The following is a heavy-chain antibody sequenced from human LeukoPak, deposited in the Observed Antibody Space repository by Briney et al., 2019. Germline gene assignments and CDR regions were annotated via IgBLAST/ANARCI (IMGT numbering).Heavy chain of an antibody. D-gene: IGHD7-27*01. J-gene: IGHJ4*02. Sequence: SQTLSLTCAVSGDSITSGGYSWSWVRQAPGKGLEWIGYIYYTGNSYYNPSLKSRVTMSIDTSRHQFSLKLSSVTAADTAVYYCASNTGTVFDYWGQGALVTVSS. CDR3: ASNTGTVFDY. CDR2: IYYTGNS. V-gene: IGHV4-30-4*07. CDR1: GDSITSGGYS.